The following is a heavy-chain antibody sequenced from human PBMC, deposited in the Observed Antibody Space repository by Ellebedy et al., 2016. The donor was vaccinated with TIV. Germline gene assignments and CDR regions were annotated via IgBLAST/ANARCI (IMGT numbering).Heavy chain of an antibody. CDR3: ARVGNGGNSN. Sequence: ASVKVSCXASGYTFTSYAMHWVRQAPGQGLEWMGWISAYNGNTNYAQKLQGRVTMTTDTSTSTAYMELSSLRSEDTAVYYCARVGNGGNSNWGQGTLVTVSS. J-gene: IGHJ4*02. CDR2: ISAYNGNT. CDR1: GYTFTSYA. V-gene: IGHV1-18*01. D-gene: IGHD4-23*01.